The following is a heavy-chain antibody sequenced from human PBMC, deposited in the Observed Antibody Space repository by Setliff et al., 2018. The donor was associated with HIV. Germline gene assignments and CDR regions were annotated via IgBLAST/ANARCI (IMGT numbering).Heavy chain of an antibody. D-gene: IGHD2-2*01. J-gene: IGHJ6*02. Sequence: PSETLSLTCAVSGGSISSIGYSWSWIRQPPGEGLEWIGYIYDSGKTKYNPSLKSRVTTSEDRSKNQVSLKLSSMTAADTAVYYCARGGVCTSTSCGGNYYYGMDVWGQGTTVTVSS. CDR1: GGSISSIGYS. CDR2: IYDSGKT. CDR3: ARGGVCTSTSCGGNYYYGMDV. V-gene: IGHV4-30-2*01.